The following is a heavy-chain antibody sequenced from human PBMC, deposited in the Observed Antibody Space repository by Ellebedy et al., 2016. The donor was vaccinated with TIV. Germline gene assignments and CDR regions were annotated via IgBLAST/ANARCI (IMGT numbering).Heavy chain of an antibody. CDR1: GFTFSTYS. Sequence: GESLKISCVGSGFTFSTYSFNWVRQAPGKGLEWVSYIGGSGSTINYADSVKGRFTISRDNSKNTLYLQMNSLRAEDTAVYYCARKYYYDSSGYYSSCFDYWGQGTLVTVSS. J-gene: IGHJ4*02. CDR2: IGGSGSTI. D-gene: IGHD3-22*01. CDR3: ARKYYYDSSGYYSSCFDY. V-gene: IGHV3-48*04.